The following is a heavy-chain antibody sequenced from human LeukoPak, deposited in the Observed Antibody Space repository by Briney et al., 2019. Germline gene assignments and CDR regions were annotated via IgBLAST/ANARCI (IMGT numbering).Heavy chain of an antibody. CDR2: ISYDGINK. CDR1: GFTFSSYA. D-gene: IGHD6-19*01. CDR3: ARVQRGIAVALDY. J-gene: IGHJ4*02. Sequence: GGSLRLSCAASGFTFSSYAMHWVRQAPGKGLEWVALISYDGINKYNADSVKGRFTISRDNVKNLLYLQMNSLRAEDTAVYYCARVQRGIAVALDYWGQGTLATVSS. V-gene: IGHV3-30*04.